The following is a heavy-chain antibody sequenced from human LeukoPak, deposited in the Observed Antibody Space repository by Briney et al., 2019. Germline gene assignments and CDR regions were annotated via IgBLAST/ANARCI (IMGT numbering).Heavy chain of an antibody. Sequence: GGSLRLSCAASGFTFSRYWMHWVRQAPGKGLVWVSRINSDGRSTSYVDSVKGRFTISRDNAKNSLYLQMNSLRAEDTAVYYCARERYYYDSSGYYSWGRGTLVTVSS. CDR1: GFTFSRYW. CDR2: INSDGRST. J-gene: IGHJ4*02. CDR3: ARERYYYDSSGYYS. V-gene: IGHV3-74*01. D-gene: IGHD3-22*01.